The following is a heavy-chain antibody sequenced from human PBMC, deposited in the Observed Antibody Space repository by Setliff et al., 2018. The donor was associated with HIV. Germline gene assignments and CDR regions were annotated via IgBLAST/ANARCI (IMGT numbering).Heavy chain of an antibody. J-gene: IGHJ4*02. V-gene: IGHV4-59*05. D-gene: IGHD6-19*01. CDR1: GASISSYY. Sequence: SETLSLTCTVSGASISSYYWNWIRQPPGKGLEWIGSVYYSGSIDYNPSLKSRVTISMDTAKSQFSLKLTSVTAADTSIYHCARLGTSGWYSYFDYWGQGILVTVSS. CDR2: VYYSGSI. CDR3: ARLGTSGWYSYFDY.